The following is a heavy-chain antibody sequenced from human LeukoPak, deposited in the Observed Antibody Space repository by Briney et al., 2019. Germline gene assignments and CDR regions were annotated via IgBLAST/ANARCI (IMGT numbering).Heavy chain of an antibody. D-gene: IGHD4-17*01. CDR2: IRSKIYGGTT. V-gene: IGHV3-49*04. CDR1: GFTFGDYA. Sequence: GRSLRLACTASGFTFGDYAMNWVRQAPGKGLEWVGFIRSKIYGGTTAYAASVKGRFTISRDDSKSIAYLQMNSLKTEDTGVYYCSRQIRTTTDYFDYWGQGPVATVSS. CDR3: SRQIRTTTDYFDY. J-gene: IGHJ4*02.